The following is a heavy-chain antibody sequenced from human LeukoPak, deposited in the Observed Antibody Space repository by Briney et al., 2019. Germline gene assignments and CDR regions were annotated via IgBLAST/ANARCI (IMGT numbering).Heavy chain of an antibody. CDR1: GFTFSNYA. D-gene: IGHD6-19*01. J-gene: IGHJ6*03. CDR3: ARAVAGVYYYYYMDV. CDR2: IKQDGSEK. V-gene: IGHV3-7*04. Sequence: GGSLRLSCTASGFTFSNYAMSWVRQAPGKGLEWVANIKQDGSEKYYVDSVKGRFTISRDNAKNSLYLQMNSLRAEDTAVYYCARAVAGVYYYYYMDVWGKGTTVTVSS.